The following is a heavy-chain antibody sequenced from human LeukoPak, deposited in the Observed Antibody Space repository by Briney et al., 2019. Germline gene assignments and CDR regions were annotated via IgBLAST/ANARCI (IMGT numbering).Heavy chain of an antibody. Sequence: ASVKVSCMACGGTFSHYAIIWVRQAPGQGLEWMGGIIPIFDTANYAQKFQGRVTITAYESTSTAYMELSSLRSEDTAVYYCARSPPPYTMVITPGSFNNWFDPWGQGNLVTVSS. CDR1: GGTFSHYA. J-gene: IGHJ5*02. CDR2: IIPIFDTA. V-gene: IGHV1-69*01. CDR3: ARSPPPYTMVITPGSFNNWFDP. D-gene: IGHD4/OR15-4a*01.